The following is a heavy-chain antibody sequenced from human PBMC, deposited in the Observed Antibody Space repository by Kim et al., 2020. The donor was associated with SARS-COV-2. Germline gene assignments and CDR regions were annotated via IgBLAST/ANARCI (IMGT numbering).Heavy chain of an antibody. J-gene: IGHJ4*02. D-gene: IGHD3-3*01. CDR3: SKVMRLRLPLTHFDY. Sequence: DSVKGRFTICRDNSKNPLYLQMNSLSAKDTAVYYCSKVMRLRLPLTHFDYWGQGTLVTVSS. V-gene: IGHV3-23*01.